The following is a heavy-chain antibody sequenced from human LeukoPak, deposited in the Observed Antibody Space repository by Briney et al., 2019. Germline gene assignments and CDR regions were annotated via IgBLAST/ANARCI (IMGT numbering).Heavy chain of an antibody. CDR3: ARVRDYYGSGSYYNSPRRVFDY. J-gene: IGHJ4*02. V-gene: IGHV4-34*01. D-gene: IGHD3-10*01. CDR2: INHSGSI. Sequence: SETLSVTCAVYGGSFCGYYWSWMREPPGKGLGWSGEINHSGSINYSPSLKSRVTISVDTSKNQFSLKLSSVTAADTAVYYCARVRDYYGSGSYYNSPRRVFDYWGQGALVTVSS. CDR1: GGSFCGYY.